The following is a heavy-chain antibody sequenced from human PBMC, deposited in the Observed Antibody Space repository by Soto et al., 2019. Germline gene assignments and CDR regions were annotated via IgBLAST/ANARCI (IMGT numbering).Heavy chain of an antibody. V-gene: IGHV1-24*01. J-gene: IGHJ4*02. D-gene: IGHD2-2*01. CDR3: ATPLFGVVLVPAALGY. Sequence: QVQLVQSGAEVKKPGASVKVSCKVSGYTLTELSMHWVRQAPGKGLEWMGGFDPEDGETTYAQKFQGRVTMTEDTSTDTAYMELSSLRSEDTAVYYCATPLFGVVLVPAALGYWGQGTLVTVSS. CDR1: GYTLTELS. CDR2: FDPEDGET.